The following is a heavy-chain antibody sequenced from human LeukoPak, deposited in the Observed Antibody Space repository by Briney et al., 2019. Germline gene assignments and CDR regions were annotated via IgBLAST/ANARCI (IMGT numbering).Heavy chain of an antibody. CDR2: INHSGST. V-gene: IGHV4-34*01. CDR1: GGSFSVYY. Sequence: PSETLSLTCAVYGGSFSVYYWSWIRQPPGKGLEWIGEINHSGSTNYNPSLKSRVTISVDTSKNQFSLKLSSVTAADTAVYYCARGGYCSGGSCPPTWGQGTLVTVSS. CDR3: ARGGYCSGGSCPPT. D-gene: IGHD2-15*01. J-gene: IGHJ5*02.